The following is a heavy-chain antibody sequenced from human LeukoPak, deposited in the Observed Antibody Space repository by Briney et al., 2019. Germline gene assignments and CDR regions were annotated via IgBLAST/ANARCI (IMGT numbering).Heavy chain of an antibody. D-gene: IGHD5-12*01. CDR3: ARGGYGHILNPYYFDY. V-gene: IGHV4-34*01. CDR2: INHSGST. J-gene: IGHJ4*02. CDR1: GGSFSGYY. Sequence: PSETLSLTSAVYGGSFSGYYGSWIRQPPGKGLEWIGEINHSGSTNYNPSLKSRVTISVDTSKNQFSLKLSSVTAADTAVYYCARGGYGHILNPYYFDYWGQGTLVTVSS.